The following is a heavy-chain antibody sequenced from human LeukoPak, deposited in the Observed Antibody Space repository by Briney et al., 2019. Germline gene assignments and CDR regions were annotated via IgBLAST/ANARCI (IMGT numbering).Heavy chain of an antibody. Sequence: GGSLRLSCAASGFTFSDYWMSWVRQVPGKGLEWVANIKQGGSEKYYVDSVKGRFTISRDNAKNSLYLQMNSLRAEDTAVYYCARGRLGDYWGQGTLVTVSS. J-gene: IGHJ4*02. CDR1: GFTFSDYW. V-gene: IGHV3-7*01. CDR2: IKQGGSEK. CDR3: ARGRLGDY.